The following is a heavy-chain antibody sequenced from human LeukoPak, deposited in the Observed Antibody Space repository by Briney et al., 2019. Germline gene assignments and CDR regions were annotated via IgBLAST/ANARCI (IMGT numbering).Heavy chain of an antibody. J-gene: IGHJ3*02. D-gene: IGHD5-24*01. CDR2: INPNSGGT. V-gene: IGHV1-2*04. CDR1: GYTFAGYY. CDR3: ARAKGEMATSAFDI. Sequence: ASVKVSCKASGYTFAGYYMHWVRQAPGQGLEWMGWINPNSGGTNYAQKFQGWVTMTRDTSISTAYMELSRLRSDDTAVYYCARAKGEMATSAFDIWGQGTMVTVSS.